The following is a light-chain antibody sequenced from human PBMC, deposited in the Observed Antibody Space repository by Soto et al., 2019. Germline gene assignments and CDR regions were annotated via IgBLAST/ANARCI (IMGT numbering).Light chain of an antibody. CDR1: GSDVGGYNY. CDR2: DVT. V-gene: IGLV2-11*01. CDR3: CSYAGSYTLV. Sequence: QSALTQPRSVSGSPGQSVTISCTGTGSDVGGYNYVSWYQQHPGKAPKLMINDVTKRPPGVPDRFSGSKSGNTASLTISGLQAEDEADYYCCSYAGSYTLVFGGGTKLTVL. J-gene: IGLJ2*01.